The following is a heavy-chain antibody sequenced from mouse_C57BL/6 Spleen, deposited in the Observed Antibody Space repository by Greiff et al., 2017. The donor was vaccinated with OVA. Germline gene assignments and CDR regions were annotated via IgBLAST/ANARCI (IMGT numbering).Heavy chain of an antibody. Sequence: VKLVESGAELVRPGASVTLSCKASGYTFTDYEMHWVKQTPVHGLEWIGAIDPETGGTAYNQKFKGKAILTADKSSSTAYMELRSLTSEDSAVYYCTKTPLYSNYGGYYFDYWGQGTTLTVSS. D-gene: IGHD2-5*01. CDR2: IDPETGGT. CDR1: GYTFTDYE. J-gene: IGHJ2*01. V-gene: IGHV1-15*01. CDR3: TKTPLYSNYGGYYFDY.